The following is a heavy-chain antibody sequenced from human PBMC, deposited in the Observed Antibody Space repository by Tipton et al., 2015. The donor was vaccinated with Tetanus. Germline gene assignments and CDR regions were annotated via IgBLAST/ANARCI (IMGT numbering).Heavy chain of an antibody. J-gene: IGHJ2*01. CDR3: ARGGSYSYGPRGFDL. CDR1: GGSFSAYY. Sequence: TLSLTCAVYGGSFSAYYWSWIRQSPGKGLEWMGEINHSGSTTYSPSFKSRVTISVDTPKNQFSLKLTSLTVADTAVYYCARGGSYSYGPRGFDLWGRGTLVTVSS. V-gene: IGHV4-34*01. CDR2: INHSGST. D-gene: IGHD5-18*01.